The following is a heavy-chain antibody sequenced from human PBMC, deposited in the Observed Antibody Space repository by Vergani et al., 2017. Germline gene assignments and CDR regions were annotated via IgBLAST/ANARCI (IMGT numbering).Heavy chain of an antibody. D-gene: IGHD3-10*01. Sequence: EVQLLDSGGGLVRPGGSLRLSCAASGFTFSRFTINWVRQGPGKRPEWISGISGAGGSTYYANSVKGRFAISRDNSKNTLYLQMNRLRAEDTAVYYCAKEFGLEETIRRLGFTGYFYGMDVWGQGTTVTVSS. J-gene: IGHJ6*02. CDR1: GFTFSRFT. CDR3: AKEFGLEETIRRLGFTGYFYGMDV. CDR2: ISGAGGST. V-gene: IGHV3-23*01.